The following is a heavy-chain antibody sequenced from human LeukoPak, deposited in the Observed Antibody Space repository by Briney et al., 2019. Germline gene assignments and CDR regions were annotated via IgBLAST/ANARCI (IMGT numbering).Heavy chain of an antibody. CDR3: ATGPQVGARGDAFDI. CDR1: GYTLTELS. CDR2: FDPEDGET. J-gene: IGHJ3*02. D-gene: IGHD1-26*01. Sequence: ASVKVSCKVSGYTLTELSMHWVRQAPGKGLEWMGGFDPEDGETIYAQKFQGRVTMTEDTSTDTAYMELSSLRSEDTAVYYCATGPQVGARGDAFDIRGQGTMVTVSS. V-gene: IGHV1-24*01.